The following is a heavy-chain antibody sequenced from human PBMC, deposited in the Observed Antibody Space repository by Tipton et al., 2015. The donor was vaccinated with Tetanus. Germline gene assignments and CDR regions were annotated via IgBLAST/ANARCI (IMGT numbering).Heavy chain of an antibody. D-gene: IGHD3-22*01. V-gene: IGHV4-4*07. CDR2: IYTSGNT. CDR1: GGSISSYY. J-gene: IGHJ5*02. CDR3: ARQIYLYDSPRNNWFDP. Sequence: TLSLTCTVSGGSISSYYWSWIRQPAGKGLEWIGRIYTSGNTNYNPSLKSRVTMSVATSKNQFSLKLSSVTAADTAVYYCARQIYLYDSPRNNWFDPWGQGTLVTVSS.